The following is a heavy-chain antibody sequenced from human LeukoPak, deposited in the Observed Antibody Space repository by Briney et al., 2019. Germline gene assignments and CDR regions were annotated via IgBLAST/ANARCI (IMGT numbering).Heavy chain of an antibody. CDR3: TRDAYNFNDFDY. Sequence: PGGSLRLSCAASGFTFSSYGMHWVRQAPGKGLEWVAVVSSHGNDGYYADSVRGRFTISRDNSKNTLYLQIDSLRLEDTAIYYCTRDAYNFNDFDYWGQGTLVTVSS. V-gene: IGHV3-30*06. D-gene: IGHD5-24*01. J-gene: IGHJ4*02. CDR1: GFTFSSYG. CDR2: VSSHGNDG.